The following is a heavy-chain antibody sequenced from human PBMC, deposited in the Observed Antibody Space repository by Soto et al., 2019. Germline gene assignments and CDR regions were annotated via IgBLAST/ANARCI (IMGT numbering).Heavy chain of an antibody. Sequence: SETLSLTCTVSGGSISSSSYYWGWIRQPPGKGLEWIGSIYYSGSTYYNPSLKSRVTISVGTSKNQFSLKLSSVTAADTAVYYCARIIVATTQREYYFDYWGQGTLVTVSS. CDR3: ARIIVATTQREYYFDY. D-gene: IGHD5-12*01. V-gene: IGHV4-39*01. J-gene: IGHJ4*02. CDR1: GGSISSSSYY. CDR2: IYYSGST.